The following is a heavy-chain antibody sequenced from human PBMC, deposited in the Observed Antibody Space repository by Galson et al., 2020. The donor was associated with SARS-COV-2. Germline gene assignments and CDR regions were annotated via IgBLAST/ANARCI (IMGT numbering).Heavy chain of an antibody. V-gene: IGHV4-30-4*01. D-gene: IGHD2-8*02. Sequence: SETLSLTCSVSSGSVNSGDHFLSWIRQPPGKGLELLGSSFNGGSTAYNPSLRGRLSLSVDASKTQFSLRLTSVTAADTGVYFCARVQGGYCAGGVCRVWYCDVWVRGSQGTVSS. CDR3: ARVQGGYCAGGVCRVWYCDV. J-gene: IGHJ2*01. CDR1: SGSVNSGDHF. CDR2: SFNGGST.